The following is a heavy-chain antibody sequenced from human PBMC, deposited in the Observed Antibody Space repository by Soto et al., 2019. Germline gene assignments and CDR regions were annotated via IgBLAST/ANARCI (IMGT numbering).Heavy chain of an antibody. CDR2: IDPSDSYT. J-gene: IGHJ6*02. CDR1: GYSFTSYW. Sequence: GESLKISCKGSGYSFTSYWISWVRQMPGKGLGWMGRIDPSDSYTNYSPSFQGHVTISADKSISTAYLQWSSLKASDTAMYYCARGTVTTVPYYYGMDVWGQGTTVTVSS. V-gene: IGHV5-10-1*01. CDR3: ARGTVTTVPYYYGMDV. D-gene: IGHD4-17*01.